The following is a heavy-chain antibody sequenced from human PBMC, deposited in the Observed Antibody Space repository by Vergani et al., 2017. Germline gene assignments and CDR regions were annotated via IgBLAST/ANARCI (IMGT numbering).Heavy chain of an antibody. J-gene: IGHJ6*02. CDR1: GYTFTSYY. CDR2: INPSGGST. CDR3: ARDLYYYDSSGRDGMDV. V-gene: IGHV1-46*03. Sequence: QVQLVQSGAEVKKPGASVKVSCKASGYTFTSYYMHWVRQAPGQGLEWMGIINPSGGSTSYAQKFQGRVTMTRDTSTITVYMELSSLRSEDTAVYYCARDLYYYDSSGRDGMDVWGQGTTVTVSS. D-gene: IGHD3-22*01.